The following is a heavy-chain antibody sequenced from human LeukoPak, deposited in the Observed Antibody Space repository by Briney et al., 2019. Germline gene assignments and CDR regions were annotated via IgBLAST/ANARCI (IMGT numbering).Heavy chain of an antibody. J-gene: IGHJ5*02. CDR2: VSYSGST. V-gene: IGHV4-39*01. CDR1: GVDIIRSNYY. CDR3: ARHRRLGHCGDSGYLNWFDP. D-gene: IGHD2-21*01. Sequence: PSETLSLTCTVSGVDIIRSNYYWAWIRQPPGKGLEWIAGVSYSGSTFYNLPLQSRVTMSVDTSKNQFSLRLSSVTATDTALYYCARHRRLGHCGDSGYLNWFDPWGQGTLVTVSS.